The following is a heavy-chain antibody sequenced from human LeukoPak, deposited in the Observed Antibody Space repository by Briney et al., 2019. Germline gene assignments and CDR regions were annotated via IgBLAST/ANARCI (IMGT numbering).Heavy chain of an antibody. D-gene: IGHD5-18*01. CDR2: ISAYNGNT. J-gene: IGHJ6*03. V-gene: IGHV1-18*01. Sequence: ASVKVSCKASGYTFTTFGITWVRQAPGQGLEWMGWISAYNGNTNYAQKLQGRVTMTTDTSTSTAYMELRSLRSDDTAVYYCARVLGEQLWLPYYYYYYMDVWGKGTTVTVSS. CDR3: ARVLGEQLWLPYYYYYYMDV. CDR1: GYTFTTFG.